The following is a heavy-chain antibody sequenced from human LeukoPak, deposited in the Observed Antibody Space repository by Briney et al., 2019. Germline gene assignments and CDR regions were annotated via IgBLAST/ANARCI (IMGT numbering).Heavy chain of an antibody. CDR2: ISSSSRYF. D-gene: IGHD3-9*01. CDR1: GFTFSSYS. CDR3: AKEDRYDILTGYPAGAFDI. J-gene: IGHJ3*02. V-gene: IGHV3-21*01. Sequence: GALRLSCAASGFTFSSYSMNWVRQAPGKGLEWVSSISSSSRYFYYADSVKGRFTISRDNAKNPLYLQINSLRAEDTAVYYCAKEDRYDILTGYPAGAFDIWGQGTMVTVSS.